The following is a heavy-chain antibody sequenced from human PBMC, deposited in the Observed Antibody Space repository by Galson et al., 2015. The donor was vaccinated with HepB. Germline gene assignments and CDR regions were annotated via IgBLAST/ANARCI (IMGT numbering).Heavy chain of an antibody. J-gene: IGHJ4*02. CDR2: FDPEDGET. Sequence: SVKVSCKVSGYTLTELSMHWVRQAPGKGLEWMGGFDPEDGETIYARKFQGRVTMIEDTSTDTAYMELNSLRSEDTAVYYCATGTPLEWLLFRLRHPLDSWGQGTLVTVSS. D-gene: IGHD3-3*01. CDR1: GYTLTELS. CDR3: ATGTPLEWLLFRLRHPLDS. V-gene: IGHV1-24*01.